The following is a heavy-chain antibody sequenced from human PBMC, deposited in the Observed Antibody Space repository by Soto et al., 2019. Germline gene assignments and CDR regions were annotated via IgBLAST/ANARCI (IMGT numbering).Heavy chain of an antibody. Sequence: PSETLSLTCAVSGGSISSGGYSWSWIRQPPGKGLEWIGYISHSGSTYYNPSLKSRVTISVDRSKNQFSLKLSSVTAADTAVYYCARDSSSSGFDYWGQGTLVTVSS. D-gene: IGHD6-6*01. J-gene: IGHJ4*02. CDR1: GGSISSGGYS. CDR2: ISHSGST. V-gene: IGHV4-30-2*01. CDR3: ARDSSSSGFDY.